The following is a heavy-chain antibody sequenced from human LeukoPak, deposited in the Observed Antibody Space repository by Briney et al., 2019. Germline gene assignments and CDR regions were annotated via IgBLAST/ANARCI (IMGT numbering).Heavy chain of an antibody. CDR3: TIAVKFDY. CDR2: ISSSSSYI. D-gene: IGHD6-19*01. CDR1: GFTFSSYS. V-gene: IGHV3-21*05. J-gene: IGHJ4*02. Sequence: GGSLRLYCAASGFTFSSYSMNWVRQAPGKGLEWVSYISSSSSYIYYADSVKGRFTISRDNAKNSLYLQMNSLRAEDTAVYYCTIAVKFDYWGQGTLVTVSS.